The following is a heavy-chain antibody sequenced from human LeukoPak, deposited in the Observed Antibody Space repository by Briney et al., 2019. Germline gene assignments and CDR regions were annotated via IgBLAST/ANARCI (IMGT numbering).Heavy chain of an antibody. CDR3: ARRRGVLDSRDSRYYFDH. D-gene: IGHD3-22*01. J-gene: IGHJ4*02. Sequence: PSQTLSLTCIVSGGSISSHYWSWIRQPPGKGLEYIGYIYYSGSTDYNPSLKSRVTISLDTSKNQFSLNLTSVTAADTAVYYCARRRGVLDSRDSRYYFDHWGQGTLVTVSS. CDR1: GGSISSHY. CDR2: IYYSGST. V-gene: IGHV4-59*11.